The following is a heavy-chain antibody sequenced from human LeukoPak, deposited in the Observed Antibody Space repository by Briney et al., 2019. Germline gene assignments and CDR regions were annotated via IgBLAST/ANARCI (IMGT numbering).Heavy chain of an antibody. D-gene: IGHD6-19*01. V-gene: IGHV1-18*01. J-gene: IGHJ4*02. CDR3: AREVSADFDY. CDR2: ISAYNGNT. Sequence: GASVKVSCKASGYTFTSFGISWVRQAPGQGLEWMGCISAYNGNTNYAQKLQGRVTMTTDTSTSTAYMGLRRLRSDDTAVYDCAREVSADFDYWGQGTLVTVSS. CDR1: GYTFTSFG.